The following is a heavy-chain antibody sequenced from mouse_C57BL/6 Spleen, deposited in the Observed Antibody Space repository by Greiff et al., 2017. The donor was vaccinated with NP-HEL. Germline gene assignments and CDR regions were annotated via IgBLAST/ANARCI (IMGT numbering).Heavy chain of an antibody. CDR2: IYPGSGST. CDR3: ARSRLRGAMDY. J-gene: IGHJ4*01. D-gene: IGHD1-1*01. V-gene: IGHV1-55*01. CDR1: GYTFTSYW. Sequence: VQLQQSWAELVKPGASVKMSCKASGYTFTSYWITWVKQRPGQGLEWIGDIYPGSGSTNYNEKFKSKATLTVDTSSSTAYMQLSSLTSEDSAVYYCARSRLRGAMDYWGQGTSVTVSS.